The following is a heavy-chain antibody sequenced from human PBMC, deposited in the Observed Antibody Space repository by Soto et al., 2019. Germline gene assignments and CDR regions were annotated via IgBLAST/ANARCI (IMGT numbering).Heavy chain of an antibody. D-gene: IGHD3-3*01. CDR1: GYTFTSYY. Sequence: ASVKVSCKASGYTFTSYYMLWVRQAPGQGLEWMGIINPSGGSTSYAQKFQGRVTMTRDTSTGTVYMELSSLRSEDTALYYCARADYYDFWSDYYKYYFDYWGQGTLVTVSS. V-gene: IGHV1-46*01. CDR3: ARADYYDFWSDYYKYYFDY. J-gene: IGHJ4*02. CDR2: INPSGGST.